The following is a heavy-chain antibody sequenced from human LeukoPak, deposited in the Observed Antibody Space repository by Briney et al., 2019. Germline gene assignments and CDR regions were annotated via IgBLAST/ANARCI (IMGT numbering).Heavy chain of an antibody. CDR1: GFTFSSYC. CDR2: IGYDGSNT. D-gene: IGHD2-8*01. Sequence: GGSLRLSCAASGFTFSSYCMHWVRQAPGKGLEWVAFIGYDGSNTFYADSVKGRFTISRDNSKNTLYLQMNSLRAEDTSVYYCAKDAVAACSNGVCYTFYYYHMDVWGKGTTVTVSS. CDR3: AKDAVAACSNGVCYTFYYYHMDV. V-gene: IGHV3-30*02. J-gene: IGHJ6*03.